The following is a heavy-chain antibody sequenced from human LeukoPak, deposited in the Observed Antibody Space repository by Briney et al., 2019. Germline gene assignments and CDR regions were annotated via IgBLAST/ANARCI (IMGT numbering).Heavy chain of an antibody. CDR1: GGSISSYY. D-gene: IGHD3-10*01. V-gene: IGHV4-59*01. Sequence: SETLSLTCTVSGGSISSYYWSWIRQPPGKGLEWIGYIYYSGSTNYNPSLKSRVTISVDTSKNQFSLKLSSVTAADTAVYYCARVDSMVRGLNQGSAFDIWGQGTMVTVSS. CDR2: IYYSGST. J-gene: IGHJ3*02. CDR3: ARVDSMVRGLNQGSAFDI.